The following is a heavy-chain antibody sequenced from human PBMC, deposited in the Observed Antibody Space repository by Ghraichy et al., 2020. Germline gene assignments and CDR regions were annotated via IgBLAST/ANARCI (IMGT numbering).Heavy chain of an antibody. Sequence: SQTLSLTCAISGDSVSSNSAAWNWIRQSPSRGLEWLGRTYYRSKWFNDYAVSVKSRITINPDTSKNQFSLQLNSVTPGDTAVYYCAREFLEYSYSLGGGYYSYYMDVWGKGTTVTVSS. CDR1: GDSVSSNSAA. V-gene: IGHV6-1*01. CDR3: AREFLEYSYSLGGGYYSYYMDV. CDR2: TYYRSKWFN. J-gene: IGHJ6*03. D-gene: IGHD5-18*01.